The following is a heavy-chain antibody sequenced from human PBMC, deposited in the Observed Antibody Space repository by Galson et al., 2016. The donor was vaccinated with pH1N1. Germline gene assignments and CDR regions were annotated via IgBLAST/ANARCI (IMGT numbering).Heavy chain of an antibody. CDR2: INPRDGST. Sequence: SVKVSCKASGYSFARYYLHWVRQAPGQGLEWMGVINPRDGSTVSAQKFQGRITVTKDTPTNTVYMDLNRLTSGDTAVYYCAQYCTRTTCPPHGMDVWGQGTSVSVSS. D-gene: IGHD2-2*01. V-gene: IGHV1-46*03. CDR1: GYSFARYY. CDR3: AQYCTRTTCPPHGMDV. J-gene: IGHJ6*02.